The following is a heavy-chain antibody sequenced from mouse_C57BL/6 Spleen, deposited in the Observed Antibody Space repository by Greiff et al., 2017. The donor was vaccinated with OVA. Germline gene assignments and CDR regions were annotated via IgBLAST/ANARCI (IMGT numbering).Heavy chain of an antibody. CDR2: IDPETGGT. J-gene: IGHJ2*01. Sequence: QVQLKQSGAELVRPGASVTLSCKASGYTFTDYEMHWVKQTPVHGLEWIGAIDPETGGTAYNQKFKGKAILTADKSSSTAYMELRSLTSEDSAVYYCTRWDTTVEYYFDYWGQGTTLTVSS. V-gene: IGHV1-15*01. CDR1: GYTFTDYE. D-gene: IGHD1-1*01. CDR3: TRWDTTVEYYFDY.